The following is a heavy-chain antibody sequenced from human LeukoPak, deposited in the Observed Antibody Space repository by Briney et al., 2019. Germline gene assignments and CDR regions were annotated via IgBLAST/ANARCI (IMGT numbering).Heavy chain of an antibody. CDR3: AKAGYAYSYGYYFGY. CDR1: GFTFSSYA. Sequence: PGGSLRLSCAASGFTFSSYAMSWVRQAPGKGLEWVSAISGSGGSTYYADSVKGRFTISRDNSKNTLYLQMNSLRAEDTAVYYCAKAGYAYSYGYYFGYWGQGTLVTVSS. V-gene: IGHV3-23*01. CDR2: ISGSGGST. D-gene: IGHD5-18*01. J-gene: IGHJ4*02.